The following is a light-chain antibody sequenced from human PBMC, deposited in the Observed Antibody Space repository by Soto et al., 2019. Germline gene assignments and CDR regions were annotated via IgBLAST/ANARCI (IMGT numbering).Light chain of an antibody. V-gene: IGKV3-20*01. Sequence: EIVLTQSPGTLSLSPGERATLSCRASQSVSSSYLAWYQQKPGQAPRLLIYGASSRATGIPDRFSGSGSGPDFTLTISRLEPEVFAVYYCQQYGSSPRTFGQGTKVEIK. J-gene: IGKJ1*01. CDR1: QSVSSSY. CDR3: QQYGSSPRT. CDR2: GAS.